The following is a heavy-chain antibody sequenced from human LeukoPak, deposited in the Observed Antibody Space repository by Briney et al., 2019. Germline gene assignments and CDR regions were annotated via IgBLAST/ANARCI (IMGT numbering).Heavy chain of an antibody. V-gene: IGHV1-8*01. CDR3: ARVVGKPYYFDY. CDR2: MNPNSGNT. J-gene: IGHJ4*02. Sequence: ASVKVSCKASGYTFTSYDINWVRQATGQGLEWMGWMNPNSGNTGYAQKFQGRVTMTRNTSISTAYMEPSSLRSEDTAVYYCARVVGKPYYFDYWGQGTLVTVSS. CDR1: GYTFTSYD. D-gene: IGHD1-26*01.